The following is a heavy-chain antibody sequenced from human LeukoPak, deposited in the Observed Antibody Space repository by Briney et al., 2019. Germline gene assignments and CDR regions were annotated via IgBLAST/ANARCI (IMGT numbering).Heavy chain of an antibody. J-gene: IGHJ4*02. D-gene: IGHD3-10*02. CDR3: VRSTGSTMFIDY. CDR2: IYYSGNT. V-gene: IGHV4-59*01. CDR1: GGSISPYY. Sequence: SETLSLTCTVSGGSISPYYWSWNRQPPGKGLEWLGYIYYSGNTDYNPSLRSRVAISVDTSKNQFSLKLSSVTAADTAVYYCVRSTGSTMFIDYWGQGTLVTVSS.